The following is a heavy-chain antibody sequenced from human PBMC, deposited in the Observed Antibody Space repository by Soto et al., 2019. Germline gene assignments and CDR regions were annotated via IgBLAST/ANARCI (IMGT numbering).Heavy chain of an antibody. J-gene: IGHJ4*02. CDR2: INHSGST. V-gene: IGHV4-34*01. CDR3: ARGSQTIAVAVHIDY. D-gene: IGHD6-19*01. Sequence: SETLSLTCAVYGGSFSGYYWSWIRQPPGKGLEWIGEINHSGSTNYNPSLKSRVTISVDTSKNQFSLKLSSVTAADTAVYYCARGSQTIAVAVHIDYWGQGTLVTV. CDR1: GGSFSGYY.